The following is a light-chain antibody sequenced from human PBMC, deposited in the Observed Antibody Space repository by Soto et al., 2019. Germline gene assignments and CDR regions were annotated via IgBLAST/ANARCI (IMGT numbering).Light chain of an antibody. V-gene: IGKV3-20*01. CDR1: QTISRNN. CDR2: GTS. J-gene: IGKJ1*01. CDR3: QQYGSWT. Sequence: EIVLTQSPGTLSVSPGERATLSCRASQTISRNNLAWYQQTPGQAHSLLIYGTSSTATGIPDRFSGSGSGTDFTLTISRLEHEDSAIYYCQQYGSWTFGQGTKVEI.